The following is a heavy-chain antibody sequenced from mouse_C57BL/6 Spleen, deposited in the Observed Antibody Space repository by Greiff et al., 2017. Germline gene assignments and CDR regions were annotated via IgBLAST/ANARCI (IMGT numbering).Heavy chain of an antibody. J-gene: IGHJ2*01. D-gene: IGHD4-1*01. CDR3: ARQGLGYYFDY. V-gene: IGHV5-9*01. CDR1: GFTFSSYT. CDR2: ISGGGGNT. Sequence: EVKLMESGGGLVKPGGSLKLSCAASGFTFSSYTMSWVRQTPGKRLEWVATISGGGGNTYYPDSVKGRFTISRDNAKNTLYLQMSSLRSEDTALYYCARQGLGYYFDYGGQGTTLTVSS.